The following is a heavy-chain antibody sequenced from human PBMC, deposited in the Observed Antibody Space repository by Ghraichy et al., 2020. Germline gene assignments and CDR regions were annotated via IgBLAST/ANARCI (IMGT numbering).Heavy chain of an antibody. D-gene: IGHD3-3*01. Sequence: GGSLRLSCAASGFTFSSYAMSWVRQAPGKGLEWVSAISGSGGSTYYADSVKGRFTISRDNSKNTLYLQMNSLRAEDTAVYYCASFDFWSGYSAYYYYGMDVWGQGTTVTVSS. V-gene: IGHV3-23*01. J-gene: IGHJ6*02. CDR1: GFTFSSYA. CDR2: ISGSGGST. CDR3: ASFDFWSGYSAYYYYGMDV.